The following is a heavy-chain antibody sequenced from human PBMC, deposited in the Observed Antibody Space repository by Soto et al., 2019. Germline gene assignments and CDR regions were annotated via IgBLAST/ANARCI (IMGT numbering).Heavy chain of an antibody. CDR1: GFTFSFYA. J-gene: IGHJ4*02. D-gene: IGHD3-16*01. Sequence: QVQLVEYGGDVVQPGRSLRLSCAASGFTFSFYAMHWVRKAPGKGLEWVAVISYNGRNKHYVDSVKGRFTISRDNSQDTLYLQMDSLRPDDTAVYYCARQAKIGDRSQFYFDSWGQGTLVTVSS. CDR3: ARQAKIGDRSQFYFDS. V-gene: IGHV3-30*04. CDR2: ISYNGRNK.